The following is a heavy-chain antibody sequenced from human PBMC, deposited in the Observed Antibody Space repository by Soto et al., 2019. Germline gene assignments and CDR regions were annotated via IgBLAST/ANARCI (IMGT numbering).Heavy chain of an antibody. V-gene: IGHV1-69*01. CDR3: ARSRARDIAVAGPVYFDY. CDR1: GGTFSSYA. D-gene: IGHD6-19*01. Sequence: QVQLVQSGAEVKKPGSSVKVSCKASGGTFSSYAISWVRQAPGQGLEWMGGIIPICGTANYAQKFQGRVTITADESTSTAYMELRSLRSEDTAVYYCARSRARDIAVAGPVYFDYWGQGTLVTVSS. J-gene: IGHJ4*02. CDR2: IIPICGTA.